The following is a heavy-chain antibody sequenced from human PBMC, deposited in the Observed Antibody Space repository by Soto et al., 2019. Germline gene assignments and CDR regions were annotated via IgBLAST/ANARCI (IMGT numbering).Heavy chain of an antibody. Sequence: SETLSLTCTVSGGSISGYYWSWIRQPPGKGLEWIGYIYNSGSTIYNPSLKSRVTTSVDTSKNQFSLRLSSVTAADTAVYYCARHVSRILFEQASTEPWYFDLWGRGTLVTVSS. CDR2: IYNSGST. D-gene: IGHD2-21*01. CDR1: GGSISGYY. V-gene: IGHV4-59*08. CDR3: ARHVSRILFEQASTEPWYFDL. J-gene: IGHJ2*01.